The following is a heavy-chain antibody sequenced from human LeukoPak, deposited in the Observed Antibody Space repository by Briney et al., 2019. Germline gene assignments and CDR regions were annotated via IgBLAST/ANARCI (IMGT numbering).Heavy chain of an antibody. D-gene: IGHD3-10*01. Sequence: QPGGSPRLSCAASGFTFSSYWMSWVRQTPGKGLEWVAHLNQDGSERYYVDSVKGRFTISRENAKNSLYLQMNSLRAEDTAVYYCAKCGSGSNFDYWGQGILVTVSS. CDR2: LNQDGSER. CDR3: AKCGSGSNFDY. J-gene: IGHJ4*02. CDR1: GFTFSSYW. V-gene: IGHV3-7*02.